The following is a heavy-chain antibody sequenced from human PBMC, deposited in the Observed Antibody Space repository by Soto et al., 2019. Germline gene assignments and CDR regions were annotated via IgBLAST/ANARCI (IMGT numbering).Heavy chain of an antibody. CDR3: ARDGEVVRGVIITYYYSMDV. V-gene: IGHV1-69*13. D-gene: IGHD3-10*01. CDR2: IIPIFGTA. J-gene: IGHJ6*02. CDR1: GGTFSSYA. Sequence: ASVKVSCKASGGTFSSYAISWVRQAPGQGLEWMGGIIPIFGTANYAQKFQGRVTITADESTSTAYMELSSLRSEDTAVYYCARDGEVVRGVIITYYYSMDVWGQGTTVTVSS.